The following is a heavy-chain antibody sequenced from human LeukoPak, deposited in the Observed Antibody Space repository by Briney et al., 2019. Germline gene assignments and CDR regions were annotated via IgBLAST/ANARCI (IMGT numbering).Heavy chain of an antibody. CDR1: GGSISSRYY. Sequence: SETLSLTCTVSGGSISSRYYWGWIRQPPGKGLEWIASIYYTGSTFYNPSLESRITISVDTSKNQFSLKLSSVTAADTAVYYCARPIDGSGYDCPVFDSWGPGTLVTVSS. CDR2: IYYTGST. V-gene: IGHV4-39*01. CDR3: ARPIDGSGYDCPVFDS. D-gene: IGHD5-12*01. J-gene: IGHJ4*02.